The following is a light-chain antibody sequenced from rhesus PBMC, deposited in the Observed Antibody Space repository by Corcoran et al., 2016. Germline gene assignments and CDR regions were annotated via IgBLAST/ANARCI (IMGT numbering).Light chain of an antibody. CDR3: QHGYCTLT. V-gene: IGKV1-74*01. J-gene: IGKJ4*01. CDR1: ENVNNY. Sequence: DIQMTQSPSSLSASVGDRVTITFRASENVNNYLNWYQQKPGKAPKLLRYKASNLQSGVPSMFSGSGYGTAYTVNIRSLQPEDGATYYGQHGYCTLTFGGGTKVELK. CDR2: KAS.